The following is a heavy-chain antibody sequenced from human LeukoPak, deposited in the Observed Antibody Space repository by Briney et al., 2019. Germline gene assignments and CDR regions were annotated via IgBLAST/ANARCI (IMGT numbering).Heavy chain of an antibody. Sequence: SETLSLTCTVSGDSISSGGYYWSWIRQHPGKGLEWIGFIYYSGSTYYNPSLKSRVTISVDTSKDQFSLKLSSVTAADTAVYYCARADSSGYYGPFDYWGQGTLVTVSS. D-gene: IGHD3-22*01. V-gene: IGHV4-31*03. CDR3: ARADSSGYYGPFDY. J-gene: IGHJ4*02. CDR1: GDSISSGGYY. CDR2: IYYSGST.